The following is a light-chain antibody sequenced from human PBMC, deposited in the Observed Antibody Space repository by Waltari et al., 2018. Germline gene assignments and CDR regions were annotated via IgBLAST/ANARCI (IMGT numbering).Light chain of an antibody. V-gene: IGKV1-5*03. CDR3: QQYNSYSGT. Sequence: DIQMTQFPSTLSASIGDRVTITCRASQSVSSWLAWYQQKPGKAPKLLIYAASSLESGVPSRFSGSGSGTEFTLTIHSLQPDDFATYYCQQYNSYSGTFGQGTKVEIK. CDR1: QSVSSW. CDR2: AAS. J-gene: IGKJ1*01.